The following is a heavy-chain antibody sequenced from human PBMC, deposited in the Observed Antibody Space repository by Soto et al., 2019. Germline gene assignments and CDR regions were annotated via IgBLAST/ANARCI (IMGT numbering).Heavy chain of an antibody. CDR1: GSTFSSYA. J-gene: IGHJ4*02. V-gene: IGHV3-64D*06. D-gene: IGHD3-3*01. Sequence: GSLRLSCSASGSTFSSYAMHWVRQAPGKGLEYVSAISSNGGSTYYADSVKGRFTISRDNSKNTLYLQMSSLRAEDTAVYYCVTYYDFWSGYHHYWGQGTLVTVSS. CDR2: ISSNGGST. CDR3: VTYYDFWSGYHHY.